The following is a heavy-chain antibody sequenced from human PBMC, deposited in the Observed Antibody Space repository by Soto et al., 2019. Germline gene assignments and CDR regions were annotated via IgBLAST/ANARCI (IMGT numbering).Heavy chain of an antibody. CDR2: INEYGSVI. V-gene: IGHV3-74*01. CDR3: TRDIGGRGAY. J-gene: IGHJ4*02. D-gene: IGHD3-16*01. CDR1: GFTFSSYW. Sequence: GSLRLSCAAXGFTFSSYWMHWVRQVPGKGLVWVSRINEYGSVINYADSVKGRFTIFRDNSKNTLYLEMNSLRAEDAAVYYCTRDIGGRGAYWGQGTLVTVSS.